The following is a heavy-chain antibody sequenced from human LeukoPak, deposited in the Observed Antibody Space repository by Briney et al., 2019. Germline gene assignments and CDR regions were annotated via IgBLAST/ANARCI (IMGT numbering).Heavy chain of an antibody. V-gene: IGHV3-30*02. D-gene: IGHD4-11*01. Sequence: PGGSLRLSCAASGFTFSSYGMHWVRQAPGKGLEWVAFIRYDGSNKYYADSVKGRFTISRDNSKNTLYLQMNSLRAEDTAVYYCAKKAVTANYYYYYMDVWVKATTVTVSS. J-gene: IGHJ6*03. CDR1: GFTFSSYG. CDR2: IRYDGSNK. CDR3: AKKAVTANYYYYYMDV.